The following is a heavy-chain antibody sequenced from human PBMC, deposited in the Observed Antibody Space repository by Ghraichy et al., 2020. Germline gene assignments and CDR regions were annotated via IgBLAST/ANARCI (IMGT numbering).Heavy chain of an antibody. V-gene: IGHV3-33*01. Sequence: GGSLRLSCAASGFTFRNYGIHWVRQAPGKGLEWVAIISYDGKNKYYADSVKGRFTISRDNSKNTLFLEMNSLRAEDTAVYYCATWRGGPMYYFDYWGQGTLVTISS. D-gene: IGHD3-3*01. CDR1: GFTFRNYG. CDR2: ISYDGKNK. CDR3: ATWRGGPMYYFDY. J-gene: IGHJ4*02.